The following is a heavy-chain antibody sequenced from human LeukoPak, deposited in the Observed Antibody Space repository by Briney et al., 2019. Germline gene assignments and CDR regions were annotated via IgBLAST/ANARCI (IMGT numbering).Heavy chain of an antibody. CDR2: ISGFGGST. CDR1: GFTFNNYA. V-gene: IGHV3-23*01. J-gene: IGHJ4*02. D-gene: IGHD6-13*01. CDR3: ARRSGSSWSSFDY. Sequence: GGSLRLSCAASGFTFNNYAVNWVRQAPGEGLEWVSGISGFGGSTYYAPSVKGRLTISRDNFGNMLYLHLDSLRVEDTAIYYCARRSGSSWSSFDYWGQGALVTVSS.